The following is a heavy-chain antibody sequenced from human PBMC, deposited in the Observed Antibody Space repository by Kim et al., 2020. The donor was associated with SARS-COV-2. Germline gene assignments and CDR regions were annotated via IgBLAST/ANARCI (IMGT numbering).Heavy chain of an antibody. D-gene: IGHD6-19*01. Sequence: SETLSLTCAVYGGSFSGYYWSWIRQPPGKGLEWIGEINHSGSTNYNPSLKRRVTISVDTSKNQFSQKLSSVTAADTAVYYCAGTPPEYSSGWYVDLWGRGTLVTVSS. CDR3: AGTPPEYSSGWYVDL. V-gene: IGHV4-34*01. CDR1: GGSFSGYY. CDR2: INHSGST. J-gene: IGHJ2*01.